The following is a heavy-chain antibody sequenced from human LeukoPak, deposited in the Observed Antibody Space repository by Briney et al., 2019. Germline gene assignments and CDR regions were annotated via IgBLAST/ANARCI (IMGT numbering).Heavy chain of an antibody. CDR1: GYSFTSHW. V-gene: IGHV5-51*01. CDR2: IYPGDSDT. J-gene: IGHJ5*02. Sequence: GESLKISCKGSGYSFTSHWIGWVRQMPGKGLEWMGIIYPGDSDTRYSPSFQGQVTISADKSISTAYLQWSSLKASDTAMYYCARGQTGVLWFGELPANWFDPWGQGTLVTVSS. CDR3: ARGQTGVLWFGELPANWFDP. D-gene: IGHD3-10*01.